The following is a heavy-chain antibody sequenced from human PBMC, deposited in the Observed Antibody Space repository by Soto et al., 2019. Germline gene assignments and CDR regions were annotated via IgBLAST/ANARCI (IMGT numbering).Heavy chain of an antibody. CDR3: VKAGYNVYDSGSDI. D-gene: IGHD5-12*01. Sequence: PGGSLRLSCSASGFIFRSYAMHWVRQAPGKGLEHVSVISSDGADTYYVDSVKGRFTISRDNSKNTVYLQMTRLRSEDTAVYYCVKAGYNVYDSGSDIWGPGTKVTVSS. V-gene: IGHV3-64D*06. CDR2: ISSDGADT. J-gene: IGHJ3*02. CDR1: GFIFRSYA.